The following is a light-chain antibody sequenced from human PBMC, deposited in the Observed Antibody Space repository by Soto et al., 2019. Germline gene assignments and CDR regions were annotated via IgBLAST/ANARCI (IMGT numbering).Light chain of an antibody. CDR2: GAS. CDR3: QHLQRNPFT. J-gene: IGKJ3*01. V-gene: IGKV1-9*01. Sequence: QLTQSPSSLSASVGARVTITCRASQDVSRYLAWYPQKAGKAPKLLIYGASTLQSRDPSRFSGFESGTEYTLTISSLQPEDFATNHCQHLQRNPFTFGPGTKVDIK. CDR1: QDVSRY.